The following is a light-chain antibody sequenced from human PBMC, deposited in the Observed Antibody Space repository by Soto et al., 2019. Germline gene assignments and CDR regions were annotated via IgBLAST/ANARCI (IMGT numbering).Light chain of an antibody. Sequence: DIQMTQSPSTLSGSVGDRVTITCRASQTISSWLAWYQQKPGKAPKLLIYKASTLKSGVPSRFSGSGSGTEFTLTISSLQPDDFATYYCHSETFGQGTKVDIK. CDR3: HSET. CDR2: KAS. J-gene: IGKJ1*01. V-gene: IGKV1-5*03. CDR1: QTISSW.